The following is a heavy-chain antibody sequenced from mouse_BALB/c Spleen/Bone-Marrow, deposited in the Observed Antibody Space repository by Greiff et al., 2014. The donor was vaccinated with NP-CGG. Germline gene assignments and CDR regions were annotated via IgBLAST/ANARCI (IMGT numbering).Heavy chain of an antibody. J-gene: IGHJ1*01. CDR1: GCSFTDYY. Sequence: EVQLQQSGPDLVKPGASVKMSCKASGCSFTDYYMIWVKQSPGKSLEWIGRVNPNNGGTSYNQKFKGKVILTVYKSTITAYMDPHSLTSDDSAVYYCASGDDGSGDRYFDNWGPGTTVTVSS. CDR3: ASGDDGSGDRYFDN. V-gene: IGHV1-34*02. CDR2: VNPNNGGT. D-gene: IGHD3-3*01.